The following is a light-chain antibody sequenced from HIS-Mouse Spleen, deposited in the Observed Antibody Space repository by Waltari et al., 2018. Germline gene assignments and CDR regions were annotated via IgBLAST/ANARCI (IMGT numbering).Light chain of an antibody. CDR1: QDISNY. CDR3: QQYDNRPPWT. V-gene: IGKV1-33*01. J-gene: IGKJ1*01. Sequence: DIQMTQSPSSLSASVGDRVTITCQASQDISNYLNWYQQKPGKAPKLLIYDASNLETGVQSRFSGSGSGTDFTFTISSLQPEDIATYYCQQYDNRPPWTFGQGTKVEIK. CDR2: DAS.